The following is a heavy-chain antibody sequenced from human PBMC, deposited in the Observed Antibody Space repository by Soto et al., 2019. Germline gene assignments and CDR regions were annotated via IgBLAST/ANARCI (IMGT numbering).Heavy chain of an antibody. V-gene: IGHV1-18*04. CDR1: GYTFTNHG. CDR3: ARDLYPLAYYFDF. Sequence: QVQLVQSGAEVKKPGASVKVSCKASGYTFTNHGIRWVRQAPGQGLEWLGWISGHNGNTKYAQRLKGRVTMTADTSTSTAYMELRSLRSDDTAVYYCARDLYPLAYYFDFWGQGTLVTVSS. D-gene: IGHD2-8*01. CDR2: ISGHNGNT. J-gene: IGHJ4*02.